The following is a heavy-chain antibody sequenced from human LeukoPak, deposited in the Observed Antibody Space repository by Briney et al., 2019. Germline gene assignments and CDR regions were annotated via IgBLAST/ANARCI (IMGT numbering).Heavy chain of an antibody. CDR3: AKDAGNWNDVNYFDY. CDR1: GATVSDNS. J-gene: IGHJ4*02. V-gene: IGHV3-33*06. Sequence: GGSLRLSCAASGATVSDNSMTWVRQAPGKGLEWVAVIWYDGSNKYYADSVKGRFTISRDNSKNTLYLQMNSLRAEDTAVYYCAKDAGNWNDVNYFDYWGQGTLVTVSS. D-gene: IGHD1-20*01. CDR2: IWYDGSNK.